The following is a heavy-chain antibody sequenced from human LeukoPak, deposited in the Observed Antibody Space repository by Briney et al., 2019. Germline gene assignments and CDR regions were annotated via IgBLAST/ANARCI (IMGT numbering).Heavy chain of an antibody. J-gene: IGHJ4*02. CDR2: ISGSGGST. CDR1: GFTFSSYA. Sequence: PGGSLRLSCAASGFTFSSYAMSWVRQAPGKGLEWVSAISGSGGSTYYADSVKGRFTTSRDNSKNTLYLQMNSLRAEDTAVYYCAKDLSSVVVVAATPFGYWGQGTLVTVPS. V-gene: IGHV3-23*01. D-gene: IGHD2-15*01. CDR3: AKDLSSVVVVAATPFGY.